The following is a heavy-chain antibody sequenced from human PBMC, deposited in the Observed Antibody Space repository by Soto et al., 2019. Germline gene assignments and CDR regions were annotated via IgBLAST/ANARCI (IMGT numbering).Heavy chain of an antibody. CDR1: GGSISSYY. V-gene: IGHV4-59*01. J-gene: IGHJ6*03. CDR2: IYYSGST. Sequence: SATLSLTCTVSGGSISSYYWSWIRQPPGKGLEWIGYIYYSGSTNYNPSLKSRVTISVDTSKNQFSLKLSSVTAADTAVYYCARFIGERNYYYYMDVWGKGTTVTVSS. D-gene: IGHD1-1*01. CDR3: ARFIGERNYYYYMDV.